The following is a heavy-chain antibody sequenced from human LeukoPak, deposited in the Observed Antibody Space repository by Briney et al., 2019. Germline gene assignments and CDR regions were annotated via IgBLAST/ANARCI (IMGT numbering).Heavy chain of an antibody. V-gene: IGHV3-21*01. J-gene: IGHJ4*02. Sequence: KPGGSLRLSCEASGFTFNTYSMNWARQAPGKGLEWVSSISSSSSYIYYADSVKGRFTISRDNAKNSLYLQMNSLRAEDTAVYYCAKDIVVVVAAPSYFDYWGQGTLVTVSS. CDR1: GFTFNTYS. D-gene: IGHD2-15*01. CDR3: AKDIVVVVAAPSYFDY. CDR2: ISSSSSYI.